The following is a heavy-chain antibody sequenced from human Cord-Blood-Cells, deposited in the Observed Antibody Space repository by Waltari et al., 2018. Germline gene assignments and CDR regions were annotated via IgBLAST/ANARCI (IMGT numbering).Heavy chain of an antibody. Sequence: QVQLVQSGAEVKKPGASVKVSCKASGYTFTAYDMHWVRQTRGQGLEWMGWTNPNRGGTNYAKKFQGRVTMTRDTSISTAYMELRRLRSDDTAVYYCARVGGRGPQLSIWYFDRWGRGTLVTVSS. V-gene: IGHV1-2*02. CDR3: ARVGGRGPQLSIWYFDR. J-gene: IGHJ2*01. CDR2: TNPNRGGT. CDR1: GYTFTAYD. D-gene: IGHD1-1*01.